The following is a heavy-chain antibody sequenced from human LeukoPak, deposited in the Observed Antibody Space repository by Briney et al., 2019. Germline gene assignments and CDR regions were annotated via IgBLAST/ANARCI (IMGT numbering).Heavy chain of an antibody. CDR1: GFTFRNYA. CDR3: AKADGYNYSDAFDV. J-gene: IGHJ3*01. Sequence: GGSLRLSCAASGFTFRNYAMSWGRLAPRKGLEWVSTIRDGGDNKYYPDSVKSRFTISRDNSNNIMYLQMNSLRAEDTALYYCAKADGYNYSDAFDVWGQGTKVTVSS. D-gene: IGHD5-24*01. V-gene: IGHV3-23*01. CDR2: IRDGGDNK.